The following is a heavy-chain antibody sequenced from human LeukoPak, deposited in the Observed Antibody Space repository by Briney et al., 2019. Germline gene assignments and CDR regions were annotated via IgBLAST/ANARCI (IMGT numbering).Heavy chain of an antibody. CDR2: IIPIFGTA. V-gene: IGHV1-69*05. J-gene: IGHJ4*02. D-gene: IGHD3-3*01. CDR1: GGTFSSYA. Sequence: SVKVSCKASGGTFSSYAISWVRQAPGQGLEWMGGIIPIFGTANYAQKFQGRVTITTDESTSTAYMELSSLRSEDTAVYYCARGAPLRFLEWLSANYFDYWGQGTLVTVSS. CDR3: ARGAPLRFLEWLSANYFDY.